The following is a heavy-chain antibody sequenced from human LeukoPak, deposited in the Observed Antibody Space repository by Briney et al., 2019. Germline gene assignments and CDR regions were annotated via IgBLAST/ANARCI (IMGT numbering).Heavy chain of an antibody. J-gene: IGHJ4*02. V-gene: IGHV4-59*01. D-gene: IGHD3-22*01. CDR3: ARTGNYYDSSGYWGWIDY. Sequence: SETLSLTCTVSGGSISYNYWSWIRQPPGKGLEWIGYIYHSGSTNYNPSLKSRVTISIDMSVNQFSLKLSSVTAAATAVYYCARTGNYYDSSGYWGWIDYWGQGTLVTVSS. CDR2: IYHSGST. CDR1: GGSISYNY.